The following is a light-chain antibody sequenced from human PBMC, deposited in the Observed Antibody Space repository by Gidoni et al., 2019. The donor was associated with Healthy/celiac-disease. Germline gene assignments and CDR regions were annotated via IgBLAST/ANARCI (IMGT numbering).Light chain of an antibody. Sequence: DIHMTQSPSSLSASVGDRVTITCQASQDISNYLNWYQQKPGKAPKLLIYDASNLEPGVPSRFSGSGSGKDFTFTISSLQPEDIATYYCQQYDNLPTFGEGTKVEIK. CDR1: QDISNY. CDR2: DAS. J-gene: IGKJ4*02. CDR3: QQYDNLPT. V-gene: IGKV1-33*01.